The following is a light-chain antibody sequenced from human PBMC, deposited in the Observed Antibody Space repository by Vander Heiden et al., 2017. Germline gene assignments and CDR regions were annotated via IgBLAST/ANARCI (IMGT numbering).Light chain of an antibody. CDR2: GAS. CDR1: QSVSSN. J-gene: IGKJ2*01. V-gene: IGKV3-15*01. CDR3: QQYNNWPPST. Sequence: EIVMTQSPATLSVSPGERATLSCRASQSVSSNLAWYQQTPGQAPRLLIYGASTRATGIPARFSGSGSGTGFTLTISGLQSEDFAVYYCQQYNNWPPSTFGQGTKLEIK.